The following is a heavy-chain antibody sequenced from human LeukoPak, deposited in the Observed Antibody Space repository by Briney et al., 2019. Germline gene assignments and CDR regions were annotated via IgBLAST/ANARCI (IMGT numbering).Heavy chain of an antibody. CDR1: GDSITNNAW. V-gene: IGHV4-4*02. Sequence: SGTLSLTCVISGDSITNNAWWNWVRQPPGKGLEWIGEINHSGSTNYNPSLKSRVTISVDTSKNQFSLKLSSVTAADTAVYYCARAHSNRLRYFRIWGQGTMVTVSS. CDR2: INHSGST. J-gene: IGHJ3*02. D-gene: IGHD3-9*01. CDR3: ARAHSNRLRYFRI.